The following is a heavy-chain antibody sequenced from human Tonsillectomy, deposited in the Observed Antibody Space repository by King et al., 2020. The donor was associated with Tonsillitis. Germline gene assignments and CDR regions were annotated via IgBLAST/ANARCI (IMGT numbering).Heavy chain of an antibody. Sequence: VQLVESGGGLVKPGGSLRLSCAASGFTFSDYYMHWIRQAPGKGLEWVSYISSSGNTIYYADYGKGRFTISRDNAKNSLYLQMNSLRAEDTAVYYCARDAEYYYYSSGKGALCLDVWGQGTTVTVSS. D-gene: IGHD3-22*01. CDR1: GFTFSDYY. V-gene: IGHV3-11*01. CDR2: ISSSGNTI. J-gene: IGHJ6*02. CDR3: ARDAEYYYYSSGKGALCLDV.